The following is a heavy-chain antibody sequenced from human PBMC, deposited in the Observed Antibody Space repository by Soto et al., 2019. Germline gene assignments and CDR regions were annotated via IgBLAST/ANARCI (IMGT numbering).Heavy chain of an antibody. CDR3: ARDPPPPDY. V-gene: IGHV1-18*01. CDR1: GYSFHNSG. CDR2: ISAYNGNT. Sequence: ASVKVSCKTSGYSFHNSGISWVRQAPGQGLEWMGWISAYNGNTNYAQKLQGRVTMTTDTSTSTAYMELRSLRSDDTAVYYCARDPPPPDYWGQGTLVTVSS. J-gene: IGHJ4*02.